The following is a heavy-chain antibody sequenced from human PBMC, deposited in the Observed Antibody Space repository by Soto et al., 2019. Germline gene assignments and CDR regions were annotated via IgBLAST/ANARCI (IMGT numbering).Heavy chain of an antibody. CDR2: IYRGGIT. CDR1: GYSISSGLY. J-gene: IGHJ5*02. D-gene: IGHD1-1*01. CDR3: AIGNPDWFDP. Sequence: LSLTCAVSGYSISSGLYWGWIRQPPGKGLEWIGTIYRGGITYYNPSLKSRVTISIDTSKNHFSLRLSSVTATDTAVYFCAIGNPDWFDPWGQGTLVTVSS. V-gene: IGHV4-38-2*01.